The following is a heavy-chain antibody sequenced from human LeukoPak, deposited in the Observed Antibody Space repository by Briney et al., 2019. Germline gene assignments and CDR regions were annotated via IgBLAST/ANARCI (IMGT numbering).Heavy chain of an antibody. CDR2: INHSGST. Sequence: SETLSLTCAVYGVSFSGYYWSWIRQPPGKGLEWIGEINHSGSTNYNPSLKSRVTISVDTSKNQFSLKLSSVTAADTAVYYCARFDTSVTTAFDIWGQGTMVTVSS. J-gene: IGHJ3*02. D-gene: IGHD4-17*01. CDR3: ARFDTSVTTAFDI. V-gene: IGHV4-34*01. CDR1: GVSFSGYY.